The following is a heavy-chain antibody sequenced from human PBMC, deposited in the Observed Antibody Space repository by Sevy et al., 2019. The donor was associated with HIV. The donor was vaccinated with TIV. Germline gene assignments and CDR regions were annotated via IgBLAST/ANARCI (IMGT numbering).Heavy chain of an antibody. D-gene: IGHD6-13*01. J-gene: IGHJ4*02. Sequence: LSLTCAASGFTFSNYAMNWVRQAPGKGLEWVSAISGSGGTTYYADSVKGRFTISRDNSKNTLYLQMSSLRAEDTAVYYCAKASTIAAAGGLFDCWGQGTLVTVSS. V-gene: IGHV3-23*01. CDR2: ISGSGGTT. CDR3: AKASTIAAAGGLFDC. CDR1: GFTFSNYA.